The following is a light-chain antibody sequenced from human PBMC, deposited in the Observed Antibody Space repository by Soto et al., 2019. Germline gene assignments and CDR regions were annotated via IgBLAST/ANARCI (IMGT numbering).Light chain of an antibody. J-gene: IGLJ2*01. CDR2: GNS. Sequence: QSALTQPPSVSGAPGQRVSISCTGSSSNIGAGYDIHWYQQLPGTAPKLLIYGNSNRPSGFPDRFSGSKSGTSASLAITGLQAEDEADYYCQSYDSSLRAVVFGGGTKLTVL. V-gene: IGLV1-40*01. CDR1: SSNIGAGYD. CDR3: QSYDSSLRAVV.